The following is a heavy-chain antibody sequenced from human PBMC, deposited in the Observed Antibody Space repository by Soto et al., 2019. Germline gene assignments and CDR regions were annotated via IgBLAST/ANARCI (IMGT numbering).Heavy chain of an antibody. CDR3: ARDIWGDWNYKVTYYYYGMDV. D-gene: IGHD1-7*01. V-gene: IGHV3-30-3*01. CDR2: TSDDEIKK. CDR1: GFTFSGYG. Sequence: PGGSLRLSCAASGFTFSGYGIHWVRQAPGKGLEWVAFTSDDEIKKYYADSVKGRFTISRDNSKNMLYLQMNRLRAEDTAVYYCARDIWGDWNYKVTYYYYGMDVWGQGTTVTVSS. J-gene: IGHJ6*02.